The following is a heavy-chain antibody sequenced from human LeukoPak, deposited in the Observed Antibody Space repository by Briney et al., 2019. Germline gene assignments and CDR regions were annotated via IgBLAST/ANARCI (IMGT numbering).Heavy chain of an antibody. D-gene: IGHD6-19*01. CDR2: IKQDGSEK. Sequence: GGSLRLSCAASGFTFSNYWMSWVRQAPGKGLEWVANIKQDGSEKHHVDSVKGRFTISRDNAKNSLYLQMNGLRADDTAAYFCARVAVAGTEFDYWGQGTLVTVSS. CDR3: ARVAVAGTEFDY. J-gene: IGHJ4*02. CDR1: GFTFSNYW. V-gene: IGHV3-7*04.